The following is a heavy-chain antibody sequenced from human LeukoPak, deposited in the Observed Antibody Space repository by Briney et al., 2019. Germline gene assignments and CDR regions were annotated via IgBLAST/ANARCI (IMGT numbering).Heavy chain of an antibody. V-gene: IGHV1-3*01. CDR3: ARVGYGGLYDY. CDR1: GYTFTSYA. Sequence: GASVKVSCKASGYTFTSYAMHWVRQAPGQRLEWMGWINAGNGNTKYSQKFQGRVTMTRNTSISTAYMELSSLRSEDTAVYYCARVGYGGLYDYWGQGTLVTVSS. D-gene: IGHD4-23*01. CDR2: INAGNGNT. J-gene: IGHJ4*02.